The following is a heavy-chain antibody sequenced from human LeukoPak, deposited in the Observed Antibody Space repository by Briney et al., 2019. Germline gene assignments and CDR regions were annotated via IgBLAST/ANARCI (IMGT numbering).Heavy chain of an antibody. D-gene: IGHD6-13*01. Sequence: SETLSLTCTVSGGSISSSSYYWGWIRQPPGKGLEWIGRIYHSGSTYYNPSLKSRVTISVDTSKNQFSLKLSSVTAADTAVYYCARDHIGSSSWYVPPYYYYYMDVWGKGTTVTVSS. CDR3: ARDHIGSSSWYVPPYYYYYMDV. J-gene: IGHJ6*03. CDR2: IYHSGST. CDR1: GGSISSSSYY. V-gene: IGHV4-39*07.